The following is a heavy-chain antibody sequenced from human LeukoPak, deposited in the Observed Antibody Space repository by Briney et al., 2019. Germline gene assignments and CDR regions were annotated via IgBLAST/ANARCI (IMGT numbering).Heavy chain of an antibody. D-gene: IGHD3-16*01. CDR2: INHSGST. V-gene: IGHV4-34*01. CDR1: GGSFSGYY. CDR3: ARASKGEQDGLIGGSDY. J-gene: IGHJ4*02. Sequence: PSETLSLTCAVYGGSFSGYYWSWIRQPPGKGLEWIGEINHSGSTNYNPSLKSRVTISVDTSKNQFSLKLSSVTAADTAVYYCARASKGEQDGLIGGSDYWGQGTLVTVSS.